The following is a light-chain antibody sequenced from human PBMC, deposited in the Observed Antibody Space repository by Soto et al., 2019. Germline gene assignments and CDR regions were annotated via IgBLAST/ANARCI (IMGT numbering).Light chain of an antibody. CDR3: LQHNTYPYT. V-gene: IGKV1-17*01. CDR2: TAS. Sequence: DIQMTQSPSSLSASVGDRVTITCRASQGIRSDLGWFQQKPGKAPKRLIYTASSLQSGVPSRFSGSGSGTEFSLTISSLQPQDFATYYCLQHNTYPYTFGHGTKLEIK. J-gene: IGKJ2*01. CDR1: QGIRSD.